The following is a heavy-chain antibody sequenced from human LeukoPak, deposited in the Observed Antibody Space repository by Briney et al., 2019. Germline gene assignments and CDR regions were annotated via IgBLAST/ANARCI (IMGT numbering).Heavy chain of an antibody. D-gene: IGHD5-24*01. Sequence: PGGSLRLSCTASGFAFDKHGMSWVRQAPGKRLEWVASVKPDGSEKYYVDSVKGRFTISRDNARNSLYLQMDSLRAEDTAVYYCANLWEMGYWGQGTLVTVSS. CDR3: ANLWEMGY. J-gene: IGHJ4*02. CDR1: GFAFDKHG. V-gene: IGHV3-7*01. CDR2: VKPDGSEK.